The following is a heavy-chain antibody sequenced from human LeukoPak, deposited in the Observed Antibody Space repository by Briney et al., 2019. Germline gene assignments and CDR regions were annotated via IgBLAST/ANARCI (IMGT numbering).Heavy chain of an antibody. Sequence: PGGSLRLSCAASGFTFSSYAMSWVRQAPGKGLEWVSGISGSGGSTYHADSVKGRFTISRDNSKNTLYLQMNNLRAEDTAVYYCAKDGVAVTTSPHYFDYWGQGTLVTVSS. CDR3: AKDGVAVTTSPHYFDY. V-gene: IGHV3-23*01. J-gene: IGHJ4*02. CDR2: ISGSGGST. CDR1: GFTFSSYA. D-gene: IGHD4-17*01.